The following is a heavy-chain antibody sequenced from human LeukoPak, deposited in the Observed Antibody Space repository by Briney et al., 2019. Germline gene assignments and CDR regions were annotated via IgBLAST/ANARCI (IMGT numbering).Heavy chain of an antibody. CDR3: ARSQQLAGWFDP. V-gene: IGHV1-2*02. D-gene: IGHD6-6*01. J-gene: IGHJ5*02. CDR1: GYTFTSYD. CDR2: INPNSGGT. Sequence: GASVKVSCKAPGYTFTSYDINWVRQAPGQGLEWMGWINPNSGGTNYAQKFQGRVTMTRDTSISTAYMELSRLRSDDTAVYYCARSQQLAGWFDPWGQGTLVTVSS.